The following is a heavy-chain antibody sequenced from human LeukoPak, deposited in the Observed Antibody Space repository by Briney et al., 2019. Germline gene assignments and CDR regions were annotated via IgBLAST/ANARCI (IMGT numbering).Heavy chain of an antibody. CDR1: GLTFSSHS. V-gene: IGHV3-66*03. D-gene: IGHD5-24*01. CDR2: IYSCGST. CDR3: AKDGGLRDGPYYFDY. J-gene: IGHJ4*02. Sequence: GGSLRLSCAASGLTFSSHSMSWVRQAPGKGLEWVSVIYSCGSTYYADSVKGRFTISRDNSKNTLYLQMNSLTTEDSGLYYCAKDGGLRDGPYYFDYCGRGTLVTVSS.